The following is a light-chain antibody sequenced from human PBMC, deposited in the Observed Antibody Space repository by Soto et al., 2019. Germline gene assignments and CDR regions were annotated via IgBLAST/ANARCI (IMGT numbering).Light chain of an antibody. V-gene: IGKV3-20*01. CDR2: GAS. Sequence: EIVLTQSPGTLSLSPGERATLSCRASQSVSSSYLAWYQQNRGQAPRLLIYGASSRAPGIPVSFGGSESGTYFTLTIRRLEPEGFAVYYCQQYGSSRWTFGQGTKVKIK. CDR3: QQYGSSRWT. CDR1: QSVSSSY. J-gene: IGKJ1*01.